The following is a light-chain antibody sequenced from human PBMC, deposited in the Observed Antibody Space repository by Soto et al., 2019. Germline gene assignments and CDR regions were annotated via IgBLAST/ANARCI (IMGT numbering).Light chain of an antibody. CDR3: QQLNTYPLT. CDR2: AAS. Sequence: IKLTQSPSSLSASVGDRVTITCRASQGISSYLAWYQQKPGKAPKLLIYAASTLQSGVTSRFSGSGSGTDFTLTISSLQPEDFGTYYCQQLNTYPLTFGPGTKVDI. V-gene: IGKV1-9*01. J-gene: IGKJ3*01. CDR1: QGISSY.